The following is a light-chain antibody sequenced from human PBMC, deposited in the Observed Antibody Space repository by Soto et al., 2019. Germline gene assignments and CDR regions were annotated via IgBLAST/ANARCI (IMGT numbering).Light chain of an antibody. CDR1: SSNIGAGYA. J-gene: IGLJ2*01. CDR3: QSYDSRLSVV. CDR2: GNS. V-gene: IGLV1-40*01. Sequence: QSVLTQPPSVSGAPGQRVTISCTGSSSNIGAGYAVHWYQQLPGTVPKLLIYGNSNRPSGVPDRFSGSKSASSASLAITGLQAEDEADYFCQSYDSRLSVVFGGGTKLTVL.